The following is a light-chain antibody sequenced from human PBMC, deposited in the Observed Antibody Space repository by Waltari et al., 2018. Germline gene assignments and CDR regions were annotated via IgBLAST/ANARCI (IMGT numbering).Light chain of an antibody. Sequence: QSALTQPASVSASPGQSITISCTGTSSYVGRYNYVSWYQQHPGKAPKVMIYDVTNRPSGVSNRFSGSKSGNTASLIISGLQAEDEADYYCSSYTSSNTILFGGGTKLTVL. CDR1: SSYVGRYNY. CDR2: DVT. CDR3: SSYTSSNTIL. V-gene: IGLV2-14*03. J-gene: IGLJ2*01.